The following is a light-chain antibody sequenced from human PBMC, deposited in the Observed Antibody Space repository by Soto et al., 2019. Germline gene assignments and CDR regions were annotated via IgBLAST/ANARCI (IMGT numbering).Light chain of an antibody. Sequence: DVQMTQSPSSLSPSVRARVTITCRVSQSNGRFFNWHQLKPGKAPNDLINDACTLRGWVASRFSGSGSGTDFNLTNISLQAEDFATYFCQQSFTPPLTFGEGTKVDIK. J-gene: IGKJ4*01. CDR1: QSNGRF. CDR3: QQSFTPPLT. V-gene: IGKV1-39*01. CDR2: DAC.